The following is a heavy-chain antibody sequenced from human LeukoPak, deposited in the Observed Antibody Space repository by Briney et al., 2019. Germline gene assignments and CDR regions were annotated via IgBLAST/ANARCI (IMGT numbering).Heavy chain of an antibody. CDR1: GYTFTSYG. V-gene: IGHV1-24*01. J-gene: IGHJ1*01. D-gene: IGHD2-2*02. CDR2: FDPEDGET. Sequence: VASVKVSCKASGYTFTSYGISWVRQAPGKGLEWMGGFDPEDGETIYAQKFQGRVTMTEDTSTDTAYMELSSLGSEDTAVYYCATGGDVVVPAAILFQHWGQGTLVTVSS. CDR3: ATGGDVVVPAAILFQH.